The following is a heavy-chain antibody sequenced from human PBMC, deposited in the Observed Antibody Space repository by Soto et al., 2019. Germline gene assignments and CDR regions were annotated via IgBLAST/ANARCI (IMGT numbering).Heavy chain of an antibody. Sequence: EVQLVESGGGLVQPGGSLRLSCAASGFTVSSNYMSWVRQAPGKGLEWVSVIYSGGSTYYADSVKGRFTISRHNSKNTRYLQMNSLRAEDTAVYYCARAGYSRAYYFDYWGQGTLVTVSS. CDR2: IYSGGST. CDR1: GFTVSSNY. CDR3: ARAGYSRAYYFDY. D-gene: IGHD5-12*01. J-gene: IGHJ4*02. V-gene: IGHV3-53*04.